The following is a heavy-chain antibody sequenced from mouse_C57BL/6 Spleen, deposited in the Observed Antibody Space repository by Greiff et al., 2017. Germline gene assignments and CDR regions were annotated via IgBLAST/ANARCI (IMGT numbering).Heavy chain of an antibody. D-gene: IGHD1-1*01. CDR2: INPYNGGT. CDR1: GYTFTDYY. Sequence: VQLQQSGPVLVKPGASVKMSCKASGYTFTDYYMNWVKQSHGKSLEWIGVINPYNGGTSYNQKFKGKATLTVDKSSSTAYMELNSLTSEDSAVYYCARRAVVAGDAMDYWGQGTSVTVSS. V-gene: IGHV1-19*01. J-gene: IGHJ4*01. CDR3: ARRAVVAGDAMDY.